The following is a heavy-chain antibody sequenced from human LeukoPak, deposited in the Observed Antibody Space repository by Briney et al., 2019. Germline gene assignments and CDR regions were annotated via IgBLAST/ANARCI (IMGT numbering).Heavy chain of an antibody. J-gene: IGHJ4*02. D-gene: IGHD3-22*01. CDR2: ITGSVGKT. CDR3: AKRDYYESSGYSPLFDY. Sequence: GRSLRLSCAASGFTFSSYAMSWVRQAPGKGLEWVSGITGSVGKTYYADSVKGRFTISRDNSKNTLFIQMNSLRAEDTAVYYCAKRDYYESSGYSPLFDYWGQGTLVTVSS. CDR1: GFTFSSYA. V-gene: IGHV3-23*01.